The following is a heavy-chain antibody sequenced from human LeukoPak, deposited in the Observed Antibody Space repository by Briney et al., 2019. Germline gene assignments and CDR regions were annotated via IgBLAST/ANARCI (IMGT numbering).Heavy chain of an antibody. Sequence: GASVKVSCKASGGTFSSYAIRWVRQAPGQGLEWMGIINPSGGSTSYAQKFQGRVTMTRDMSTSTVYMELSSLRSEDTAVYYCARDRSDWLLSFDYWGQGTLVTVSS. D-gene: IGHD3-9*01. V-gene: IGHV1-46*01. CDR3: ARDRSDWLLSFDY. CDR1: GGTFSSYA. J-gene: IGHJ4*02. CDR2: INPSGGST.